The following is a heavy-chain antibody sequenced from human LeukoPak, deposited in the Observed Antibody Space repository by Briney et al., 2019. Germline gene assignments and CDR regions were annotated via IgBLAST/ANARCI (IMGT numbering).Heavy chain of an antibody. CDR1: GYTFNGYY. Sequence: APVKVSCKASGYTFNGYYMHWVRQAPGQGLEWMGWINPNSGGTNYAQKFQGRVTMTRDTSISTAYMELSRLRSDDTAVYYCARGMEPYYYMDVWGKGTTVTVSS. CDR3: ARGMEPYYYMDV. V-gene: IGHV1-2*02. CDR2: INPNSGGT. J-gene: IGHJ6*03. D-gene: IGHD1-26*01.